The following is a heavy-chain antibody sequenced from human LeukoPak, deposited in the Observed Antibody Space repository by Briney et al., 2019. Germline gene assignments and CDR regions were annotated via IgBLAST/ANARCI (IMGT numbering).Heavy chain of an antibody. CDR1: GYTISDYF. D-gene: IGHD3-22*01. Sequence: WASVKVSCKASGYTISDYFMHWVRQAPGQGLEWMGWINPNSGGTNYAQKFQGRVTMTRDTSISTAYMELSRLRSDDTAVYYCARVRIGSGSYYFDYWGQGTLVTVSS. CDR2: INPNSGGT. V-gene: IGHV1-2*02. J-gene: IGHJ4*02. CDR3: ARVRIGSGSYYFDY.